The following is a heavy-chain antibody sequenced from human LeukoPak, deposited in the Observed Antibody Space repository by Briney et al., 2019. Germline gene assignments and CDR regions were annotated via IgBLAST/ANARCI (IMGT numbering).Heavy chain of an antibody. CDR1: GFTFSSYA. CDR3: ARRMAGTFNY. CDR2: ISYDGSNK. D-gene: IGHD6-19*01. V-gene: IGHV3-30-3*01. Sequence: GGSLRLSCAASGFTFSSYAMHWVRQAPGKGLEWVAVISYDGSNKYYADSVKGRFTISRDNSKNTLYLQMNSLRAEDTAVYYCARRMAGTFNYWGQGTLVTVSS. J-gene: IGHJ4*02.